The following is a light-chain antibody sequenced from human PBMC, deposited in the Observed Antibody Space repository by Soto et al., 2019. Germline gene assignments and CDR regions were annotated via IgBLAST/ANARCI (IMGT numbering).Light chain of an antibody. Sequence: EIVLTQSPGTLSLSPGERATLSCRASQSVSSSYLAWYQQKPGQAPRLLIYGASSRATGIPDRFSGSGSGTEFTLTISSLQPEDFATYYCLQHNTYPLTFGGGTKV. CDR1: QSVSSSY. CDR2: GAS. CDR3: LQHNTYPLT. J-gene: IGKJ4*01. V-gene: IGKV3-20*01.